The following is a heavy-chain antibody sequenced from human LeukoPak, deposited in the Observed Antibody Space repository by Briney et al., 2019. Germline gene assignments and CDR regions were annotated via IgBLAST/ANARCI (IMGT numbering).Heavy chain of an antibody. Sequence: GGSLRLSCAASGFTFSSYWMSWVRQAPGKGLEWVANIKQDGSEKYYVDSVKGRFTISRDNAKNPLYLQMNSLRAEDTAVYYCAREPSSSLYDYVWGSYRYLYYFDYWGQGTLVTVSS. J-gene: IGHJ4*02. CDR1: GFTFSSYW. V-gene: IGHV3-7*01. CDR3: AREPSSSLYDYVWGSYRYLYYFDY. D-gene: IGHD3-16*02. CDR2: IKQDGSEK.